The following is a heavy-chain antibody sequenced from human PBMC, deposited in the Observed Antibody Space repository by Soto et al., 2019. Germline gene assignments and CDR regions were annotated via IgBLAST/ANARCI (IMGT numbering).Heavy chain of an antibody. CDR1: GYTFSIYG. J-gene: IGHJ5*02. Sequence: GASGKVSCKASGYTFSIYGISWERLAPGQGPEWLGSIRAYHGTTNYEQKLQGRATMTSETSTSTDCMQLRSPNYHDTAVYHCARDSRGCYHTGFDPRGDGSLV. V-gene: IGHV1-18*04. CDR2: IRAYHGTT. D-gene: IGHD6-19*01. CDR3: ARDSRGCYHTGFDP.